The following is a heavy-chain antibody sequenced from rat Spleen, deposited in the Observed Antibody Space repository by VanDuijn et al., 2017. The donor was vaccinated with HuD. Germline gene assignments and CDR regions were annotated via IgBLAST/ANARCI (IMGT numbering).Heavy chain of an antibody. J-gene: IGHJ2*01. CDR2: ISYDGSNT. D-gene: IGHD1-1*01. Sequence: EVQLVESGGGLVQPGRSLKLSCAASGFTFSDYNMAWVRQAPKKGLEWVATISYDGSNTYYRDSVKGRFTISRDNAKSTLYLQMDSLRSEDTATYFCARRYYSGGGGYFDYWGQGVMVTVSS. V-gene: IGHV5-7*01. CDR1: GFTFSDYN. CDR3: ARRYYSGGGGYFDY.